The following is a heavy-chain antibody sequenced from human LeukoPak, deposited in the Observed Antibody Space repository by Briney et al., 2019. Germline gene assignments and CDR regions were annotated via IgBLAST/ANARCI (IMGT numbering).Heavy chain of an antibody. D-gene: IGHD2-15*01. CDR3: ARLGGENYCSGGSCSDYPGY. V-gene: IGHV5-51*01. Sequence: GESLKISCKGSGYSFTSYWIGWVRQLPGKGLEWMGIIYPGDSDTRYSPSFQGQVTISADKSISNSYLQWSSLKASDTAMYYCARLGGENYCSGGSCSDYPGYWGQGTLVTVSS. CDR2: IYPGDSDT. J-gene: IGHJ4*02. CDR1: GYSFTSYW.